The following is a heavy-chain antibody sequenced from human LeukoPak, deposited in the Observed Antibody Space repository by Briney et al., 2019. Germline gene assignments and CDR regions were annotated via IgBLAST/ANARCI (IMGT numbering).Heavy chain of an antibody. Sequence: GRSLRLSCAASGFTFSSYGMHWVRQAPGKGLEWVAVIWYDGSNKYYADSVKGRFTISRDNSKNTLYLQMNSLRAEDTAVYYCAKGVGVTMVRGVIITSPQAPHYWGQGTLVTVSS. CDR1: GFTFSSYG. CDR2: IWYDGSNK. J-gene: IGHJ4*02. CDR3: AKGVGVTMVRGVIITSPQAPHY. D-gene: IGHD3-10*01. V-gene: IGHV3-33*06.